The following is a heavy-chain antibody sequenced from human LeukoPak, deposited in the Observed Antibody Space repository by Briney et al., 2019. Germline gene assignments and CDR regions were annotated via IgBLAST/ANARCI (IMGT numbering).Heavy chain of an antibody. CDR1: GFTFSSYS. J-gene: IGHJ5*02. D-gene: IGHD3-3*01. CDR2: ISSSSSYI. Sequence: GGSLRLSCAASGFTFSSYSMNWVRQAPGKGLEWVSSISSSSSYIYYADSVKGRFTISRDNAKNSLYLQMNSLRAEDTAVYYCARATTIFGVVTPFDPWGQGTLVTVSP. CDR3: ARATTIFGVVTPFDP. V-gene: IGHV3-21*01.